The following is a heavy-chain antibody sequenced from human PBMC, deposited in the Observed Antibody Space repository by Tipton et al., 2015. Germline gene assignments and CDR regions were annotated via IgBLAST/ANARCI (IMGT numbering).Heavy chain of an antibody. J-gene: IGHJ4*02. CDR3: ARGYISSWGDY. Sequence: GLVKPSETLSLTCAISGYSISSGYYWGWIRQPPGKGLEWIGEIYHSGSTNYNPSLKSRITISVDKSKNQFSLKLTSVTAADTAVYYCARGYISSWGDYWGQGTLVTVSS. V-gene: IGHV4-38-2*01. CDR1: GYSISSGYY. D-gene: IGHD6-6*01. CDR2: IYHSGST.